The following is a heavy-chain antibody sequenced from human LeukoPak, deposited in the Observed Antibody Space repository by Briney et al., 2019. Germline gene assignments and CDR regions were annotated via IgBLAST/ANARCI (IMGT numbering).Heavy chain of an antibody. CDR2: MSGSGVSK. V-gene: IGHV3-74*01. J-gene: IGHJ4*02. CDR1: GFNFSNAW. Sequence: GGSLRLSWAASGFNFSNAWMNWVRQAPGKGLEWVSAMSGSGVSKYYADSVKGRFTISRDNAKNTLFLQMNSLRAEDTAVYYWARVVLYTNHYFDFWGQGALVTVSS. D-gene: IGHD4-11*01. CDR3: ARVVLYTNHYFDF.